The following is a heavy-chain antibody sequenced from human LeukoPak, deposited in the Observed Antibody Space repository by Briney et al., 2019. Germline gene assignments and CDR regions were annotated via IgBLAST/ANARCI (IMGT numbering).Heavy chain of an antibody. J-gene: IGHJ3*02. CDR1: GGTSSSNT. Sequence: ASVKVSCKASGGTSSSNTISWVRQAPGQGLECMGGIIPIFGTANYAQKFQGRVTITADESTSTAYMELSSLRYEDTAVYYCARVWCSGGSCYSSRGAFDIWGQGTMVTVSS. CDR3: ARVWCSGGSCYSSRGAFDI. V-gene: IGHV1-69*13. CDR2: IIPIFGTA. D-gene: IGHD2-15*01.